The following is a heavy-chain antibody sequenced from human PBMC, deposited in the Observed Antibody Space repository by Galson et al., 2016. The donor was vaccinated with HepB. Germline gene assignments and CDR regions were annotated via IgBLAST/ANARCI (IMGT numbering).Heavy chain of an antibody. Sequence: VSCKASGYTFTSYAMHWVRQAPGPKLEWMGWINAGNGNTKYSQKFQGRVTITRDTSASTAYMELSSLKSEDTTVYYCAVKVRTRFDPWGQGTLVTVSS. D-gene: IGHD1-1*01. CDR3: AVKVRTRFDP. CDR1: GYTFTSYA. CDR2: INAGNGNT. J-gene: IGHJ5*02. V-gene: IGHV1-3*01.